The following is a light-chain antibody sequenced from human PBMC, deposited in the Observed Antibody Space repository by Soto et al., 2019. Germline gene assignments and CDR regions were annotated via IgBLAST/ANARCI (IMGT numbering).Light chain of an antibody. J-gene: IGLJ1*01. CDR3: SSYTSTSTYV. Sequence: QSVLTQPASVSGSPGQSVAISCTGTSSDVGGYNYVSWYQQHPGKAPKLMIQDVTNRPSGVSDRFSGSKSGNTASLTISGLQAEDEADYYCSSYTSTSTYVFGSGTKLTVL. V-gene: IGLV2-14*01. CDR2: DVT. CDR1: SSDVGGYNY.